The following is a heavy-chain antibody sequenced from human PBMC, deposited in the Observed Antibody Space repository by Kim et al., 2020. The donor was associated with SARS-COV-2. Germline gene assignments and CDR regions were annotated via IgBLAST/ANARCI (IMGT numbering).Heavy chain of an antibody. CDR3: AREGAAAGTPSNYYYYGMDV. Sequence: GGSLRLSCAASGFTFSSYWMHWVRQAPGKGLVWVSRINSDGSSTSYADSVKGRFTISRDNAKNTLYLQMNSLRAEDTAVYYCAREGAAAGTPSNYYYYGMDVWGQGTTVTVSS. J-gene: IGHJ6*02. CDR2: INSDGSST. V-gene: IGHV3-74*01. D-gene: IGHD6-13*01. CDR1: GFTFSSYW.